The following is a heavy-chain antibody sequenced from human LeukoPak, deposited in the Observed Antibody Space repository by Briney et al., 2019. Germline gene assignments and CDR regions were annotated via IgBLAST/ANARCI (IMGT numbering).Heavy chain of an antibody. CDR1: GFTFSSYG. D-gene: IGHD5-18*01. Sequence: GGSLRLSCAASGFTFSSYGMHWVRQAPGKGLEWVAVISYDGRNEYYADSMRGRFTVSKDNSKNTLYLQMNSVRAEDTAVYYCATDSPYSYADLWGRGTLVTVSS. CDR3: ATDSPYSYADL. J-gene: IGHJ2*01. V-gene: IGHV3-30*19. CDR2: ISYDGRNE.